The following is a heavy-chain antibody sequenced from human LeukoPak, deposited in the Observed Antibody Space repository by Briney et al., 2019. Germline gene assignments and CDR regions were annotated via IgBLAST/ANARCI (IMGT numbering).Heavy chain of an antibody. Sequence: SENLSLTCTVSGGSISSGDYFWSWIRQHPGKGPELIGYIYYSGSTYYNPALKSRVTLSVDTSKNQFSLKLFSVTAADTAVYYCARVPYYYGSGSGWFDPWGQGTLVTVSS. CDR3: ARVPYYYGSGSGWFDP. J-gene: IGHJ5*02. CDR1: GGSISSGDYF. D-gene: IGHD3-10*01. V-gene: IGHV4-31*03. CDR2: IYYSGST.